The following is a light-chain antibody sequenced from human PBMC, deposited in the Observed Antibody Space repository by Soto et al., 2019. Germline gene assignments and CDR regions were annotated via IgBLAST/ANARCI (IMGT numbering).Light chain of an antibody. V-gene: IGKV1-5*03. CDR3: QQYKSFMYT. CDR2: KAS. CDR1: QSINSW. Sequence: EIQMTQSPSTLSASVGDTVTITCRASQSINSWLAWYQQKPGKAPKVLMYKASTLESGVPSRFGGSGSETEFTLTISGLQPDDFATYYCQQYKSFMYTFGQGTKVEIK. J-gene: IGKJ2*01.